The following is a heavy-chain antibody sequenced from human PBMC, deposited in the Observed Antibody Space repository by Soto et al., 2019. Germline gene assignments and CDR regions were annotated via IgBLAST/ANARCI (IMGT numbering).Heavy chain of an antibody. CDR3: ARDGDYGDYRYYYYGMDV. V-gene: IGHV1-69*13. CDR1: GGTFSSYA. J-gene: IGHJ6*02. D-gene: IGHD4-17*01. Sequence: RASVKVSCKASGGTFSSYAISWVRQAPGQGLEWMGGIIPTFGTANYAQKFQGRVTITADESTSTAYMELSSLRSEDTAVYYCARDGDYGDYRYYYYGMDVWGQGTTVTVSS. CDR2: IIPTFGTA.